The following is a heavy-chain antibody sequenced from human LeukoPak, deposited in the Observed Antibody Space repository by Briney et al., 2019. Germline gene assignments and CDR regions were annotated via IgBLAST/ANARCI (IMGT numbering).Heavy chain of an antibody. CDR1: GGTFSSYA. V-gene: IGHV1-69*13. CDR3: ARVLYYDSSGYYSHYYYGMDV. Sequence: ASVKVSCKASGGTFSSYAISWVRQAPGQGLEWMGGIIPIFGTANYAQKFQGRVTITADESTSTAYMELSSLRSEDTAVYYCARVLYYDSSGYYSHYYYGMDVRGQGTTVTVSS. CDR2: IIPIFGTA. D-gene: IGHD3-22*01. J-gene: IGHJ6*02.